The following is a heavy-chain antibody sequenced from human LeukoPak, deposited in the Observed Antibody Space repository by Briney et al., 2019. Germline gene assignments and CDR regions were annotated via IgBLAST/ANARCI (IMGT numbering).Heavy chain of an antibody. CDR3: RIAAAGTGAFDI. Sequence: PEPLSLPGPVLGGSIRSTTWTWFGKPPGKDLKWIGRIYTSGSTNYNPSLKSRVTMSVDTSKNQFSLKLSSVTAADTAVYYCRIAAAGTGAFDIWGQGTMVTVSS. D-gene: IGHD6-13*01. J-gene: IGHJ3*02. V-gene: IGHV4-4*07. CDR2: IYTSGST. CDR1: GGSIRSTT.